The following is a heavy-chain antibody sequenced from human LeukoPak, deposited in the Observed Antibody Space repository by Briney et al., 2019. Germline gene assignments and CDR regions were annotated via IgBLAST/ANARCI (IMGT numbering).Heavy chain of an antibody. CDR3: AILYGDYVY. J-gene: IGHJ4*02. D-gene: IGHD4-17*01. V-gene: IGHV4-59*01. CDR2: IYYSGST. CDR1: GGSISSYY. Sequence: PSETLSLTCTVSGGSISSYYWSWIRQPPGKGLEWIGYIYYSGSTNYNPSLKSRVTISVDTSKNQFSLKLSSVTAADTAVYYCAILYGDYVYWGQGTLVTVSS.